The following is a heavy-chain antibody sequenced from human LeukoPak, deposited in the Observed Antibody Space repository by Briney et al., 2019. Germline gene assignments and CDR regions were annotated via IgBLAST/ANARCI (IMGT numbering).Heavy chain of an antibody. CDR3: ARDRNLAIVGATTDYYGMDV. D-gene: IGHD1-26*01. V-gene: IGHV1-2*02. CDR2: INPNSGGT. CDR1: GYTFTGYY. J-gene: IGHJ6*02. Sequence: ASVKVSCKASGYTFTGYYMHWVRQAPGQGLEWMGWINPNSGGTNYAQKFRGRVTMTRDTSISTAYMELSRLRSDDTAVYYCARDRNLAIVGATTDYYGMDVWGQGTTVTVSS.